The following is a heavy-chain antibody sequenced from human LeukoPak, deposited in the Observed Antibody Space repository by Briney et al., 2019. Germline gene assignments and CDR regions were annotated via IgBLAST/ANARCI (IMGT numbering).Heavy chain of an antibody. CDR3: ARRVKAVAGDWYRLRTVGAQENLYFDY. Sequence: SETLSLTCTVSGGSISSYYWSWIRQPPGKGLEWIGYIYYSGSTNYNPSLKSRVTISVDTSKNQFSLKLSSVTAADTAVYYCARRVKAVAGDWYRLRTVGAQENLYFDYWGQGTLVTVSS. D-gene: IGHD6-19*01. J-gene: IGHJ4*02. CDR1: GGSISSYY. CDR2: IYYSGST. V-gene: IGHV4-59*12.